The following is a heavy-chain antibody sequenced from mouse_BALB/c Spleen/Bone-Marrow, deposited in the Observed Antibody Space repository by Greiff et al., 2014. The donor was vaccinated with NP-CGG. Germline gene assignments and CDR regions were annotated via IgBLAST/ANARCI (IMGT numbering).Heavy chain of an antibody. CDR1: GFNIKDTY. D-gene: IGHD1-1*01. CDR3: AACYYGSSQFAY. CDR2: IDPANGNT. V-gene: IGHV14-3*02. Sequence: VHVKQSGAELVKPGASVKLSCTASGFNIKDTYMHWVKQRPERGLEWIGRIDPANGNTKYDPKFQGKATITADTSSNTAYLQLSSRTSEDAAVYYCAACYYGSSQFAYWGQGTPVTVSA. J-gene: IGHJ3*01.